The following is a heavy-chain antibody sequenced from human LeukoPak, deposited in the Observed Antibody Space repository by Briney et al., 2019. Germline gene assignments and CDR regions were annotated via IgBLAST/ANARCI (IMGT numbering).Heavy chain of an antibody. J-gene: IGHJ4*02. CDR1: GFNVSSNY. CDR3: ARGAYGGPFDC. V-gene: IGHV3-53*04. CDR2: LYSVGGT. Sequence: PGGSLRLSCAASGFNVSSNYMSWVRQAPGKGLEWVSVLYSVGGTYYADSVQGRFTISRHNSRNTLYLQLNSLRPVDTAVYYCARGAYGGPFDCWGQGTLVTVSS. D-gene: IGHD4/OR15-4a*01.